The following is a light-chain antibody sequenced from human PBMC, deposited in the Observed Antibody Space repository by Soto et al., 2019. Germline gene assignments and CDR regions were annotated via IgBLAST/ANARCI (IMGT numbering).Light chain of an antibody. V-gene: IGLV2-14*01. J-gene: IGLJ1*01. Sequence: QSALTQPASVSGSPGQSMTLSCTGTSSDVGGYNYVSWNQQHPGQAPKVIIYEVTNRPSGISNRFSGSKSGNTASLTISRLQTEDDADYYCISFTSRHTYVFGTGTKLTVL. CDR2: EVT. CDR1: SSDVGGYNY. CDR3: ISFTSRHTYV.